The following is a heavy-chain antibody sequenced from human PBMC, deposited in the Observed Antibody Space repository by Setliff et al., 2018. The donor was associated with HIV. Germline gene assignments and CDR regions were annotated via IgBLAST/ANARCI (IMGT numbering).Heavy chain of an antibody. CDR1: GGSISSGSYY. CDR2: IYTSGST. J-gene: IGHJ4*02. Sequence: SETLSLTCTVSGGSISSGSYYWSWIRQPAGKGLEWIGRIYTSGSTNYNPSLKSRVTMAVDTSKNQFSLKLTSVTAADTAVYYCARHGLRFLACFDYWGQGALVTVSS. CDR3: ARHGLRFLACFDY. D-gene: IGHD3-3*01. V-gene: IGHV4-61*02.